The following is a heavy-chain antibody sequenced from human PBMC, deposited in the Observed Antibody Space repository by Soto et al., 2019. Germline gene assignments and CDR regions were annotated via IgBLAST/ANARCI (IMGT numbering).Heavy chain of an antibody. CDR3: ARGYSSGYNFDY. D-gene: IGHD6-19*01. J-gene: IGHJ4*01. CDR2: IYYSGST. CDR1: GGSISSGGYY. Sequence: PSETLSLTCTVSGGSISSGGYYWSWIRQHPGKGLEWIGYIYYSGSTYYNPSLKSRVTISVDTSKNQFSLKLSSVTAADTAVYYCARGYSSGYNFDYWGHGTLVTVSS. V-gene: IGHV4-31*03.